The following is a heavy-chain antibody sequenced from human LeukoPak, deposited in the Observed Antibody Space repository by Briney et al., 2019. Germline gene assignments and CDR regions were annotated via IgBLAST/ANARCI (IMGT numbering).Heavy chain of an antibody. J-gene: IGHJ4*02. V-gene: IGHV3-23*01. CDR1: GFTFSSYE. CDR2: ISGSGGST. D-gene: IGHD2-21*01. Sequence: GGSLRLSCAASGFTFSSYEMNWVRQAPGKGLEWVSAISGSGGSTYFADSVKGRFTISRDNSKNTLYLQMNSLRAEDTAVYCCAKLSDLGSSAAGFDYWGQGTLVTVSS. CDR3: AKLSDLGSSAAGFDY.